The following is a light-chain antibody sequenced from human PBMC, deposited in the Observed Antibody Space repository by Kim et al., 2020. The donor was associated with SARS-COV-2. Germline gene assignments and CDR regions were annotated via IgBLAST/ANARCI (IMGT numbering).Light chain of an antibody. CDR1: KIGDKY. V-gene: IGLV3-1*01. CDR3: QAWDSSTYV. CDR2: QDS. J-gene: IGLJ1*01. Sequence: VSPGQTSSLTCSGDKIGDKYACWYQQKPGQSPVLFIYQDSKRPAGIPERFSGSNSANTATLTISGTQAMDEADYYCQAWDSSTYVFGTGTKVTVL.